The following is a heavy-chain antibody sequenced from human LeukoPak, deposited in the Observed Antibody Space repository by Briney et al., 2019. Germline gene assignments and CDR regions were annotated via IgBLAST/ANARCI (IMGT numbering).Heavy chain of an antibody. V-gene: IGHV1-2*02. CDR3: ARESGGCSSTSCFKIGFDY. Sequence: ASVKVSCKASGYTFTGYYMHWVRQAPGQGLEWMGWINPNSGGTNYAQTFQGRVTMTRDTSISTAYMELSRLRSDDTAGYYCARESGGCSSTSCFKIGFDYWGQGTLVTVSS. D-gene: IGHD2-2*01. CDR2: INPNSGGT. J-gene: IGHJ4*02. CDR1: GYTFTGYY.